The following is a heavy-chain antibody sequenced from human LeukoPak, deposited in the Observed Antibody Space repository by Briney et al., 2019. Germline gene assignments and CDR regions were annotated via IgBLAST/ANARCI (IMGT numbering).Heavy chain of an antibody. CDR2: IHYSGDT. D-gene: IGHD6-6*01. CDR1: GGSISPYY. J-gene: IGHJ4*02. V-gene: IGHV4-59*01. CDR3: ARGGSRYSSSSDFDY. Sequence: PSETLSLTCSVSGGSISPYYWNWLRQPPGKGLEWIGSIHYSGDTNYNPSLKSRVTISIDTSKKQFSLKLSSVTVADTAVYYCARGGSRYSSSSDFDYWGQGTLVTVSS.